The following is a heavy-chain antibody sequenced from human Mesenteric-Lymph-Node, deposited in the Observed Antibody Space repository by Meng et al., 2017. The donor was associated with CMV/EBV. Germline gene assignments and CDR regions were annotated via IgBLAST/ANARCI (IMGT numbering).Heavy chain of an antibody. V-gene: IGHV1-2*06. D-gene: IGHD3-9*01. J-gene: IGHJ4*02. CDR1: GYTFIDHY. CDR2: INPKTGGR. Sequence: QVQLVQSGAEVNKPGASVRVSCKASGYTFIDHYINWVRQAPGQGLEWMGRINPKTGGRSYAQNFQGRVTMTRDTSINTAYMEVNRLNSDDTAMYYCARDRDTDWYSPFDYWGPGTLVTVSS. CDR3: ARDRDTDWYSPFDY.